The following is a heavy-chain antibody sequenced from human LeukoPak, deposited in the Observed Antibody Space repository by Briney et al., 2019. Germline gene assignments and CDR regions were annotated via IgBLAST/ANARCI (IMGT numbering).Heavy chain of an antibody. D-gene: IGHD2-2*01. V-gene: IGHV3-21*01. J-gene: IGHJ6*04. CDR1: GFTFSSYS. CDR3: ASGATPQTCCSSTSCSNGGIHYYYGMDV. Sequence: GGSLRLSCAASGFTFSSYSMNWVRQAPGKGLEWVSSISSSSSYIYYADSVKGRFTISRDNAKNSLYLQMNSLRAEDTAVYYCASGATPQTCCSSTSCSNGGIHYYYGMDVWGKGTTVTVSS. CDR2: ISSSSSYI.